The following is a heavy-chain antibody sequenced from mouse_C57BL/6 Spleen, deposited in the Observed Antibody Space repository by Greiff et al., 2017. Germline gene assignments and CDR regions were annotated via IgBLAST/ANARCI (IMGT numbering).Heavy chain of an antibody. J-gene: IGHJ2*01. Sequence: VKVVESGAELARPGASVKLSCKASGYTFTSYGISWVKQRTGQGLEWIGEIYPRSGNTYYNEKFKGKATLTADKSSSTAYMELRSLTSEDSAVYFCAREGYSNSYYFDYWGQGTTLTVSS. D-gene: IGHD2-5*01. CDR3: AREGYSNSYYFDY. CDR1: GYTFTSYG. V-gene: IGHV1-81*01. CDR2: IYPRSGNT.